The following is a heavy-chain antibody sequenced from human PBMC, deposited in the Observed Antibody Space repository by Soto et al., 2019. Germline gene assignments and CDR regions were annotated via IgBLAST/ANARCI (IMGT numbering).Heavy chain of an antibody. V-gene: IGHV3-9*01. Sequence: EVQLVESGGGLVQPGRSLRLSCAASGFTFDDYAMHWVRQAPGKGLEWVSGISWNSGSIGYADSVKGRFTISRDNAKNSLYLQMNSLRAEDTAFYYCAKGLALLAARLFDYWGQGTLVTVSS. J-gene: IGHJ4*02. CDR3: AKGLALLAARLFDY. CDR2: ISWNSGSI. CDR1: GFTFDDYA. D-gene: IGHD6-6*01.